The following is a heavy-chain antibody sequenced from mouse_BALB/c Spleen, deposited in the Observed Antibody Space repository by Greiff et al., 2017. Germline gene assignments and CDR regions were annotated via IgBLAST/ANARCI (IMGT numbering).Heavy chain of an antibody. CDR3: ARGGGDGYRYCDV. CDR2: IYPGNVNT. J-gene: IGHJ1*01. V-gene: IGHV1S56*01. D-gene: IGHD2-3*01. CDR1: GYTFTSYY. Sequence: QVQLQQSGPELVKPGASVRISCKASGYTFTSYYIHWVKQRPGQGLEWIGWIYPGNVNTKYNEKFKGKATLTADKSSSTAYMQLSSLTSEDSAVYLCARGGGDGYRYCDVWGAGTTVTVSS.